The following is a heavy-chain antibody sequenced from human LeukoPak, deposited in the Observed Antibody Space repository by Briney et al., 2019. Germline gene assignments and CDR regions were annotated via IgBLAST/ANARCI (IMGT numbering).Heavy chain of an antibody. V-gene: IGHV4-61*01. CDR3: ASPRSYYDSSGYYIS. D-gene: IGHD3-22*01. J-gene: IGHJ5*02. CDR2: IYYSGST. CDR1: GGSLSSGSYY. Sequence: SETLSLTCTVSGGSLSSGSYYWRWIRQPPGRGLEWIGYIYYSGSTNYNPSLKSRVTISVDTSKNQFSLKLSSVTAADTAVYYCASPRSYYDSSGYYISWGQGTLVTVSS.